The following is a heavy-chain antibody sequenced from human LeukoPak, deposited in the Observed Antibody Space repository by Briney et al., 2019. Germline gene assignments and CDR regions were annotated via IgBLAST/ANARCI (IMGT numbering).Heavy chain of an antibody. CDR3: ARDPSKFSGYFDY. V-gene: IGHV4-61*01. J-gene: IGHJ4*02. CDR2: IYYSEST. CDR1: GGSISSSSYY. Sequence: SETLSLTCTVSGGSISSSSYYWSWIRQPPGKGLEWIGYIYYSESTNYNPSLESRVTISVDTSKNQFSLKLYSVTAADTALYYCARDPSKFSGYFDYWGQGILVTVSS.